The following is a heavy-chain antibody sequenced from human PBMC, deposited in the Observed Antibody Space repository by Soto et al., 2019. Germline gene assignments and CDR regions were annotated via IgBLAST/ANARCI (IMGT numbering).Heavy chain of an antibody. CDR1: GGSISSSSYY. D-gene: IGHD2-2*01. CDR3: ANDIIVIPGAKGLDY. CDR2: IYYSGST. Sequence: PSETLSLTCTVSGGSISSSSYYWGWIRQPPGKGLEWIGSIYYSGSTYYNPSLKSRVTISVDTSKSQFSLKLSSVTAADTAVYYCANDIIVIPGAKGLDYWGQGALVTVSS. J-gene: IGHJ4*02. V-gene: IGHV4-39*01.